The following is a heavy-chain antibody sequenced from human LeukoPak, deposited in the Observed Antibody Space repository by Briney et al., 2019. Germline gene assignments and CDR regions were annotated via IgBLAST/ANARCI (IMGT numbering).Heavy chain of an antibody. V-gene: IGHV3-21*01. Sequence: GGSLRLSCAASGFTFSSYSMNWVRQAPGKGLEWVSSISSSSSYIYYADSVKGRFTISRGNAKNSLYLQMNSLRAEDTAVYYCARVVDSSGPQGGFDYWGQGTLVTVSS. CDR1: GFTFSSYS. J-gene: IGHJ4*02. CDR3: ARVVDSSGPQGGFDY. CDR2: ISSSSSYI. D-gene: IGHD6-19*01.